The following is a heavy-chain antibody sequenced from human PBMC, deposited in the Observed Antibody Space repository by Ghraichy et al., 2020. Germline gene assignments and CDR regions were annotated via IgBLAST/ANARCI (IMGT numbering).Heavy chain of an antibody. Sequence: SVKVSCKASGYTFTYRYLHWVRQAPGQALEWMGWITPFNGNTNYAQKFQDRVTITRDRSMSTAYMELSSLRSEDTAMYYCARSPRYGSGTDAFDIWGQGTMVTVSS. D-gene: IGHD3-10*01. V-gene: IGHV1-45*02. CDR2: ITPFNGNT. CDR3: ARSPRYGSGTDAFDI. J-gene: IGHJ3*02. CDR1: GYTFTYRY.